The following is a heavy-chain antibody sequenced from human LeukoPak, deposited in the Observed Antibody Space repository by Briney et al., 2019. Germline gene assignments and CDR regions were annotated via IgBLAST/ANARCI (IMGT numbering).Heavy chain of an antibody. CDR1: GYTFTSNG. V-gene: IGHV1-18*01. Sequence: GASVKVSCKASGYTFTSNGISWVRQAPGQGLEWMGWISAYSGNTNYAQKLQGRVTMTTGTSTSTAYMELRSLRSDDTAVYYCARAVYYDSSGYSPFDYWGQGTLVTVSS. D-gene: IGHD3-22*01. CDR3: ARAVYYDSSGYSPFDY. J-gene: IGHJ4*02. CDR2: ISAYSGNT.